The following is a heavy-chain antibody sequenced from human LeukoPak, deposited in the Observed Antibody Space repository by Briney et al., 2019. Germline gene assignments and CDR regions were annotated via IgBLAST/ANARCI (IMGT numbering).Heavy chain of an antibody. Sequence: QSRGSLRLSCAASGFTFNNYAMNWVRQAPGKGPEWLSTITGSGGDTYSADSVKGRLTVSRDNSKNTPYLQLNSLRAEDTAVYYCARQESMAFANWGQGTLVTVSS. V-gene: IGHV3-23*01. J-gene: IGHJ4*02. CDR3: ARQESMAFAN. CDR1: GFTFNNYA. CDR2: ITGSGGDT. D-gene: IGHD5-24*01.